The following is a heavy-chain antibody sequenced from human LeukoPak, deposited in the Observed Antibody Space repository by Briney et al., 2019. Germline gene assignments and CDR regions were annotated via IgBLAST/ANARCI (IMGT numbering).Heavy chain of an antibody. CDR3: AKARLVVVQFDY. V-gene: IGHV3-20*04. J-gene: IGHJ4*02. Sequence: GGSLRLSCAASGFTFDEYGMSWVRQTAGKGLEWVSGINWNGRSIGYADSVKGRFTVSRDNAKSSLYLQMNSLRAEDTAVYYCAKARLVVVQFDYWGQGTLVTVSS. CDR2: INWNGRSI. D-gene: IGHD3-22*01. CDR1: GFTFDEYG.